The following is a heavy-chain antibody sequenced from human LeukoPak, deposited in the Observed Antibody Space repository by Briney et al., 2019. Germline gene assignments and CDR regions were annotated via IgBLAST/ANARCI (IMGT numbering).Heavy chain of an antibody. CDR1: GFTFSSYG. J-gene: IGHJ3*02. Sequence: SLRLSCAASGFTFSSYGISWVRQAPGKGLEWVSGISWNSGSIGYADSVKGRFTISRDNAKNSLYLQMNSLRAEDTALYYCAKGVRITMVRGAFDIWGQGTMVTVSS. V-gene: IGHV3-9*01. CDR3: AKGVRITMVRGAFDI. D-gene: IGHD3-10*01. CDR2: ISWNSGSI.